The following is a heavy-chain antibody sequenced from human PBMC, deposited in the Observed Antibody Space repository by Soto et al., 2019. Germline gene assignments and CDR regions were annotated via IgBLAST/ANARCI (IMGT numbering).Heavy chain of an antibody. Sequence: VQLVESGGGLVQPGESLRLSCTASGLTFSISWMTWVRQAPGEGLEWVSNITPAGDVQHYADSVKERFTISRDNAKNSLFLQMSGLRVEDTAVYYCATANTPYAFDMWGHGTMVTVSS. J-gene: IGHJ3*02. CDR1: GLTFSISW. CDR2: ITPAGDVQ. V-gene: IGHV3-7*01. CDR3: ATANTPYAFDM.